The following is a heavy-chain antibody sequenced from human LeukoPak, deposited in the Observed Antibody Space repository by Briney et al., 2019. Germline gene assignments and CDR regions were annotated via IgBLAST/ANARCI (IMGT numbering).Heavy chain of an antibody. Sequence: PSETLSLTCSVSGGSITSYYWSWIRQPPGKGLEWIGYIYYSGSTNYNPSLKSRVTIAVDTSKNQFSLKLSSVTAADTAVYYCARDPHLWSSSCPDYWGQGTLVTVSS. CDR3: ARDPHLWSSSCPDY. CDR1: GGSITSYY. J-gene: IGHJ4*02. CDR2: IYYSGST. V-gene: IGHV4-59*01. D-gene: IGHD6-13*01.